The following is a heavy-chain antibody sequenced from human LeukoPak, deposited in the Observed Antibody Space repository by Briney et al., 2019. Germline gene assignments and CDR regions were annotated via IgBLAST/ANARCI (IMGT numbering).Heavy chain of an antibody. V-gene: IGHV1-2*02. CDR1: GYTFTGYY. J-gene: IGHJ4*02. D-gene: IGHD6-13*01. Sequence: ASVKVSCKASGYTFTGYYMHWVRQAPGQGLEWMGWINPNSGGTNYAQKFQGRVTMTRDMSISTAYMELSRLRSDDTAVYYCARVGMYSSSWFPADYWGQGTLVTVSS. CDR3: ARVGMYSSSWFPADY. CDR2: INPNSGGT.